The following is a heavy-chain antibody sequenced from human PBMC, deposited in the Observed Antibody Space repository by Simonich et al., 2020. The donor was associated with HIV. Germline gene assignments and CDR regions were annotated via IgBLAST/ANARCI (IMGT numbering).Heavy chain of an antibody. V-gene: IGHV3-21*01. J-gene: IGHJ4*02. Sequence: EVQLVESGGGLVKPGGSLRLSCAASGFTFSSYSMNWVRQAPGKGLEWVSSISNSSSYIYYADSGKGRFTISGDNAKNSLYLQMNSLRAEDTAVYYCARDGRKGSSTSCSDYWGQGTLVTVSS. CDR1: GFTFSSYS. CDR3: ARDGRKGSSTSCSDY. CDR2: ISNSSSYI. D-gene: IGHD2-2*01.